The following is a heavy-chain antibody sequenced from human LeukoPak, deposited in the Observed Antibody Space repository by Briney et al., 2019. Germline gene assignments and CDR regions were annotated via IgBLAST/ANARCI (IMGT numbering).Heavy chain of an antibody. J-gene: IGHJ3*02. CDR1: GGSISSSSYY. V-gene: IGHV4-39*01. D-gene: IGHD2-2*01. CDR2: IYYSGST. Sequence: PSETLSLTCTVSGGSISSSSYYWGWIRQPPGKRLEWIGSIYYSGSTYYNPSLKSRVTISVDTSKNQFSLKLSSVTASDTAVYYCARPGYCSSTSCYEDAFAIWGQGTMVTVSS. CDR3: ARPGYCSSTSCYEDAFAI.